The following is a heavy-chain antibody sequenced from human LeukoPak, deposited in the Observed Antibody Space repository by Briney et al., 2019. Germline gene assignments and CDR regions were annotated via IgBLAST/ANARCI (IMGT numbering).Heavy chain of an antibody. CDR3: ARDKRDDFWSGYFDAFDI. V-gene: IGHV4-31*03. J-gene: IGHJ3*02. CDR2: IYYSGTT. D-gene: IGHD3-3*01. CDR1: GGSIISGGYY. Sequence: SQTLSLTCTVSGGSIISGGYYWSWIRPHPGKGLEWIGYIYYSGTTYYNPSLKSRVTISVDTSKNQFSLKLSSVTAADTAVYYCARDKRDDFWSGYFDAFDIWGQGTMVTVSS.